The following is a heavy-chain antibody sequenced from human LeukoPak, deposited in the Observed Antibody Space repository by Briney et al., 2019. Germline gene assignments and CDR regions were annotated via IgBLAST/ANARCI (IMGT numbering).Heavy chain of an antibody. CDR3: TRHGGRDYYDSSEDAFDI. CDR1: GFTFSGSA. V-gene: IGHV3-73*01. CDR2: IRSKAHSYAT. D-gene: IGHD3-22*01. J-gene: IGHJ3*02. Sequence: GGSLRLSCAASGFTFSGSAMHWVRQASGKGLEWVCRIRSKAHSYATAYAASVKGRFTISRDDSKNTAYLQMNSLKTEDTAVYYCTRHGGRDYYDSSEDAFDIWGQGTMVIVSS.